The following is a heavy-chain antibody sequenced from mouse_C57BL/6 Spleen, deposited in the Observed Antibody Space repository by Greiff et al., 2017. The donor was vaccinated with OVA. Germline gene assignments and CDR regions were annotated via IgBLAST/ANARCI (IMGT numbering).Heavy chain of an antibody. CDR3: ARNYYGSSFLDY. CDR2: ISSGSSTI. J-gene: IGHJ2*01. V-gene: IGHV5-17*01. Sequence: EVKLMESGGGLVKPGGSLKLSCAASGFTFSDYGMHWVRQAPEKGLEWVGYISSGSSTIYYADTVKGRFTISRDNAKNTLFLQMTSLRSEDTAMYYCARNYYGSSFLDYWGQGTTLTVSS. D-gene: IGHD1-1*01. CDR1: GFTFSDYG.